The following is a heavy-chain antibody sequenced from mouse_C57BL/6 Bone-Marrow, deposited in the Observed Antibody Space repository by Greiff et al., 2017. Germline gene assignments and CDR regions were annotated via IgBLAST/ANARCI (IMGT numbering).Heavy chain of an antibody. CDR1: GYTFTDHT. Sequence: VKLMESDAELVKPGASVKISCKVSGYTFTDHTIHWMKQRPEQGLEWIGYIYPRDGSTKYNEKFKGKATLTADKSSSTAYMQLSSLTSEDSAVYYCASDYYGPGYYFDYWGQGTTLTVSS. CDR2: IYPRDGST. V-gene: IGHV1-78*01. J-gene: IGHJ2*01. D-gene: IGHD1-2*01. CDR3: ASDYYGPGYYFDY.